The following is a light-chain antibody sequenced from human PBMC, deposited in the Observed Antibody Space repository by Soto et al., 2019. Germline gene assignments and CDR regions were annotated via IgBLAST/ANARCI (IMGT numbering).Light chain of an antibody. CDR2: ATS. Sequence: DIQITQSPSSLSASVGDRVTITCRASENIKMYLNWYQQKPGKAPNLLIYATSKLHNGVPSRFSGGGSGTDFTLTISSLQPDDFYTFFCQQSYTTQTFGQGTKVDIK. J-gene: IGKJ1*01. CDR1: ENIKMY. V-gene: IGKV1-39*01. CDR3: QQSYTTQT.